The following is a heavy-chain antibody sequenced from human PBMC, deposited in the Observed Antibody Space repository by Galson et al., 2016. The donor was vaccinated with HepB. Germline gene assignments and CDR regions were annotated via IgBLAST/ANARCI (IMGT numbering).Heavy chain of an antibody. D-gene: IGHD2-2*01. CDR3: ARSLTLYCISTTCYGNYYGMDV. CDR1: GFNFWSYA. CDR2: ISYDGSNK. V-gene: IGHV3-30*14. J-gene: IGHJ6*02. Sequence: SLRLSCAASGFNFWSYAIHWVRQSPGKGLEWVAVISYDGSNKYYADSVKGRFTISRDNSKNTLYLQMGSLRAEDMAVYYCARSLTLYCISTTCYGNYYGMDVWGQGTTVTVSS.